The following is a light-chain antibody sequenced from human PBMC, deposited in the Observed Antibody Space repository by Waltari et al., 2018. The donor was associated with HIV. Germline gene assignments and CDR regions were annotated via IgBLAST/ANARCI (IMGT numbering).Light chain of an antibody. V-gene: IGKV1-39*01. CDR2: RTS. Sequence: DIQMTQSPSSLSASVGDRVTIPCRASQSISRFLNWYQQKPGKAPELLIYRTSILQSGVPSRFSGSGSGTDFTLTISNLQPEDFASYYCQQTYSTPLGLTFGGGTKVEIK. J-gene: IGKJ4*01. CDR3: QQTYSTPLGLT. CDR1: QSISRF.